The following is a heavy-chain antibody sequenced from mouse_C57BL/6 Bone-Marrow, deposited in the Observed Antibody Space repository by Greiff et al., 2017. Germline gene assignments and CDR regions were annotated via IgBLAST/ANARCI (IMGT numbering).Heavy chain of an antibody. CDR2: ISDGGSYT. Sequence: EVQRVESGGGLVKPGGSLKLSCAASGFTFSSYAMSWVRQTPEKRLEWVATISDGGSYTYYPDNVKGRFTISRDNAKNNLSMQMSHLESADPAMYYCARDCGSSTSWFAYWGQGTLVTVAA. D-gene: IGHD1-1*01. CDR1: GFTFSSYA. J-gene: IGHJ3*01. V-gene: IGHV5-4*01. CDR3: ARDCGSSTSWFAY.